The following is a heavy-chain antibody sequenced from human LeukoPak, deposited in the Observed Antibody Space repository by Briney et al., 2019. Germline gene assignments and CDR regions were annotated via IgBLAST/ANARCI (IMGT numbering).Heavy chain of an antibody. CDR1: GGSISSYY. CDR2: IYTSGST. CDR3: ARDRVLGYSSSWYSGYYMDV. D-gene: IGHD6-13*01. V-gene: IGHV4-4*07. Sequence: SETLSLTCTVSGGSISSYYWSWIRQPAGKGLEWIGRIYTSGSTNYNPSLKSRVTMSVDTSKNQFSLKLSSVTAADTAVYYCARDRVLGYSSSWYSGYYMDVWGKGTTVTVSS. J-gene: IGHJ6*03.